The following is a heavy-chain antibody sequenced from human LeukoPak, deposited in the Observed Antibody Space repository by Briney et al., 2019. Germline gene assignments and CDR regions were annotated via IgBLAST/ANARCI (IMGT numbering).Heavy chain of an antibody. CDR2: LSPHANYE. V-gene: IGHV3-33*01. Sequence: PGGSLRLSSAASGFTFSDYGIHWVRQAPGNWLEWVAVLSPHANYEYYADSVQGGFTISRDDSKNTVYLQMNSLRDEDTAVYYCARDWIDRSLDYWGQGTLVTVSS. J-gene: IGHJ4*02. D-gene: IGHD2-2*03. CDR1: GFTFSDYG. CDR3: ARDWIDRSLDY.